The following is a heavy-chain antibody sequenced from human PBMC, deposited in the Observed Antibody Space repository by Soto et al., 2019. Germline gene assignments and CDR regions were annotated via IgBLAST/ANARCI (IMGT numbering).Heavy chain of an antibody. Sequence: ASVKVSCKASGGTFSSYTISWVRQAPGQGLEWMGRIIPILGIANYAQKFQGRVTITADKSTSTAYMELSSLRSEDTAVYYCARNLRLGGSSAAYYYYMDVWGKGTTVTVSS. CDR3: ARNLRLGGSSAAYYYYMDV. CDR2: IIPILGIA. CDR1: GGTFSSYT. J-gene: IGHJ6*03. D-gene: IGHD3-16*01. V-gene: IGHV1-69*02.